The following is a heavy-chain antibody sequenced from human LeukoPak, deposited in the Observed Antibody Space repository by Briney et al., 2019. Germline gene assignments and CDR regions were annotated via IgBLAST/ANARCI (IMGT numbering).Heavy chain of an antibody. CDR1: GGSVSSGTYY. CDR2: IYYSGST. D-gene: IGHD4-11*01. J-gene: IGHJ4*02. Sequence: SETLSLTCTVSGGSVSSGTYYWSWIRQPPGKGLEWIGYIYYSGSTNYNPSLKSRVTISVDTSKNQYSLKLSSVTAADTAVYYCARDRVRGNSNPFFDYWGQGTLVTVSS. CDR3: ARDRVRGNSNPFFDY. V-gene: IGHV4-61*01.